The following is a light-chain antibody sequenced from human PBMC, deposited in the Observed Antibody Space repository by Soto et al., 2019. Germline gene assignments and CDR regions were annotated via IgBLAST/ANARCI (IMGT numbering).Light chain of an antibody. CDR2: EVT. CDR3: SSYAGTTVI. V-gene: IGLV2-8*01. Sequence: QSALTQPPSAAGSPGQSVTISCTGTSSDVGGYNYVSWYQQHPGKVPKLMIYEVTKRPSGVSDRFSVYKSGNTASLTVSGLQAEDEADYYCSSYAGTTVIFGGGTQLTV. CDR1: SSDVGGYNY. J-gene: IGLJ7*01.